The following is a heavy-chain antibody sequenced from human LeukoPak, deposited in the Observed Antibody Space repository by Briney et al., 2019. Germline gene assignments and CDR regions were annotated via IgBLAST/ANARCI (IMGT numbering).Heavy chain of an antibody. CDR1: GFTFSSFE. Sequence: GGSLRLSCVTSGFTFSSFEMSWVRQAPGKGLEWISYIGSGGSSTYYADSVKGRFTISRDSATKTLFLQMNSLGGADTALYYCARPRNIFRGGPFDSWGKGTLVTVSS. CDR2: IGSGGSST. V-gene: IGHV3-48*03. CDR3: ARPRNIFRGGPFDS. D-gene: IGHD3-10*01. J-gene: IGHJ4*02.